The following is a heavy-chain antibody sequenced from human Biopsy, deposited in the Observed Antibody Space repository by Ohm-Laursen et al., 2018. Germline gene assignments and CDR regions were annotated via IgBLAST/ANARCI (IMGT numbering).Heavy chain of an antibody. CDR2: VYYSGTT. CDR1: GGSVSDSFHF. J-gene: IGHJ6*02. D-gene: IGHD2-2*01. CDR3: ARDVKRYCSGTSCYSGYFGMDV. Sequence: SETLSLTCTVSGGSVSDSFHFWSWIRQPPGKGLEWIGDVYYSGTTNYNPSLKSRLTISVDTSKNQFSLNLNSVTAADTAVYLCARDVKRYCSGTSCYSGYFGMDVWGQGTTVTVS. V-gene: IGHV4-61*01.